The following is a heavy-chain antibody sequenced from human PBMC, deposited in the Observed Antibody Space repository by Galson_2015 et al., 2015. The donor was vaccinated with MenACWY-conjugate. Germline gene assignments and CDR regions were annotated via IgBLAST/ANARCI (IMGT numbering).Heavy chain of an antibody. Sequence: SVKVSCKASGYTFTTYSIHWVRQAPGQRLEWMGWISAGNGNTKYSQNFQGRVTITRDTSATTAYMELSSLRSEDTAVYYCSRSPKVVVPAAFFDSWGQGTLVTVSS. D-gene: IGHD2-2*01. CDR2: ISAGNGNT. J-gene: IGHJ4*02. CDR1: GYTFTTYS. CDR3: SRSPKVVVPAAFFDS. V-gene: IGHV1-3*01.